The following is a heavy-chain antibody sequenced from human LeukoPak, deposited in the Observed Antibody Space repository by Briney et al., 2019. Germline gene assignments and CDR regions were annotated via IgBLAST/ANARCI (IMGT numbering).Heavy chain of an antibody. Sequence: SETLSLTCTVSGYSISSGYYWGWIRQPPGKGLEWIGSIYHTESTNYNPSLKSRVTMSVDTSKNQFSLKLSSVTAADTAVYYCAGMYSSSWYRAFDIWGQGTMVTVSS. V-gene: IGHV4-38-2*02. CDR1: GYSISSGYY. CDR3: AGMYSSSWYRAFDI. J-gene: IGHJ3*02. D-gene: IGHD6-13*01. CDR2: IYHTEST.